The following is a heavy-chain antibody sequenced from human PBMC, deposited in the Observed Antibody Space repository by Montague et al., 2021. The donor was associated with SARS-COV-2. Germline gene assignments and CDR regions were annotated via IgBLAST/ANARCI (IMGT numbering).Heavy chain of an antibody. CDR2: IHHSGNT. D-gene: IGHD4-11*01. Sequence: SETLSLTRTVSGRSISTDHYWGWIRQPPGKGLEWIGSIHHSGNTYYNPSLKSRLTISIDTSKNQFSLKLTSLTAADTAVYYCASQVAYLDYFDPWGQGTLVTVSS. CDR1: GRSISTDHY. CDR3: ASQVAYLDYFDP. V-gene: IGHV4-38-2*02. J-gene: IGHJ5*02.